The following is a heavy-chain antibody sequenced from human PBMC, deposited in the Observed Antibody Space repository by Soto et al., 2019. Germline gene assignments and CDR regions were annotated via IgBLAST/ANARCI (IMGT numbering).Heavy chain of an antibody. CDR3: ARRFRSLGDAFDI. CDR1: GGTFSSYA. CDR2: IIPIFGTA. J-gene: IGHJ3*02. Sequence: SVKVSCKASGGTFSSYAISWVRQAPGQGLEWMGGIIPIFGTANYAQKFQGRVTITADESTSTAYMELSSLRSEDTAVYYCARRFRSLGDAFDIWGQGTMVTVS. V-gene: IGHV1-69*13. D-gene: IGHD3-3*01.